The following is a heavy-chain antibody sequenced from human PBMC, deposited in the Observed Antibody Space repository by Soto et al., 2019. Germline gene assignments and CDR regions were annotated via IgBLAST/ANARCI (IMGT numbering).Heavy chain of an antibody. CDR1: GCTFSSYA. Sequence: SVKVSCKASGCTFSSYAISWVRQAPGQGLEWMGGIIPIFGTANYAQKFQGRVTITADKSTRTAYMELSSLRSEDTAVYYCARLSPYDSSGYFSERYFDLWGRGTLVTVSS. J-gene: IGHJ2*01. CDR3: ARLSPYDSSGYFSERYFDL. CDR2: IIPIFGTA. V-gene: IGHV1-69*06. D-gene: IGHD3-22*01.